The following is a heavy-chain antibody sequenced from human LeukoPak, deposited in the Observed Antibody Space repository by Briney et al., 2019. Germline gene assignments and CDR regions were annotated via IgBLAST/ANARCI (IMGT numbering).Heavy chain of an antibody. CDR2: TLYSGST. D-gene: IGHD3-10*01. CDR3: AKHNPYGPCDY. CDR1: GGSISSRSYY. V-gene: IGHV4-39*01. J-gene: IGHJ4*02. Sequence: SETLSLTCTVSGGSISSRSYYWGWIRQPPGKGLEWIGSTLYSGSTFYNPSLKRRVAMSVDTSKNQFSLTLTSVTAADTAVYYCAKHNPYGPCDYWGQGTLVTVSS.